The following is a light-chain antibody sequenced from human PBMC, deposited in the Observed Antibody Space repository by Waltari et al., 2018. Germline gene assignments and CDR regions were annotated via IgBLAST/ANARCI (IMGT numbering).Light chain of an antibody. CDR1: RRVKWY. V-gene: IGKV3-11*01. CDR2: DAC. CDR3: QQRRNWPLT. J-gene: IGKJ4*01. Sequence: SCMARRRVKWYLALYQPRPGQAPRLLIYDACNKATGIPARFRGSWSETDFTLTISSLEPEDSAVYFCQQRRNWPLTFGGVTKVEIK.